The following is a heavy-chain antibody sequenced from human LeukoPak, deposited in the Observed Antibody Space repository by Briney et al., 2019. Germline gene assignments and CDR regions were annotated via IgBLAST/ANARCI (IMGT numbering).Heavy chain of an antibody. CDR2: ISYDGSNK. D-gene: IGHD5-24*01. CDR1: GFTFSSYG. Sequence: PGGSLRLSCAASGFTFSSYGMHWVRQAPGKGLDWVAVISYDGSNKFYADSVKGRFTISRDNSKNTLYLQMNSLTAEDTAVYYCAKFQGGYNVGDAFDMWGQGTMVTVSS. CDR3: AKFQGGYNVGDAFDM. V-gene: IGHV3-30*18. J-gene: IGHJ3*02.